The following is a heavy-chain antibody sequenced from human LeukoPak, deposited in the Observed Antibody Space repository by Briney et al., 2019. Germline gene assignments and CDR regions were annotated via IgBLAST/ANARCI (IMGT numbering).Heavy chain of an antibody. D-gene: IGHD3-10*01. V-gene: IGHV3-23*01. CDR2: ISNSGDNT. Sequence: PGGSLRLSCAASRFTFTTYAMSWVRRAPGKGLEWLSTISNSGDNTYYADSVKGRFTISRDNSKNTLYLQMNSLRAEDTAVYYCAKDNWVITMVRGVIDQDYWGQGTLVTVSS. CDR1: RFTFTTYA. J-gene: IGHJ4*02. CDR3: AKDNWVITMVRGVIDQDY.